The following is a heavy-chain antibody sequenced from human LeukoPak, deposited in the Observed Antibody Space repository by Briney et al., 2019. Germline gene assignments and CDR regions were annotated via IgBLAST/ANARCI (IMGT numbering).Heavy chain of an antibody. Sequence: GGSLRLSCTASGFTFGDYAMSWVRQAPGKGLEWVGFIRSKAYGGTTEYAASVKGRFTISRDDSKSIAYLQMNSLKTEDTAVYYCTRDHPHYDFWSGYPVDAFDIWGQGTMVTVSS. CDR2: IRSKAYGGTT. J-gene: IGHJ3*02. CDR3: TRDHPHYDFWSGYPVDAFDI. D-gene: IGHD3-3*01. CDR1: GFTFGDYA. V-gene: IGHV3-49*04.